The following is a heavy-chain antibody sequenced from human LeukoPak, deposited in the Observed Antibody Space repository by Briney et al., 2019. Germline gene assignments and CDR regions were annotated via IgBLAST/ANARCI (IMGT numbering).Heavy chain of an antibody. CDR2: ISSSGSTI. J-gene: IGHJ4*02. CDR1: GFTFSDYY. D-gene: IGHD3-10*01. CDR3: AKKEAMIRGVPYYYDF. Sequence: GGSLRLSCAASGFTFSDYYMSWIRQAPGKGLEWVSYISSSGSTIYYADSVKGRFTISRDNAKNSLYLQMNSLRAEDTAVYYCAKKEAMIRGVPYYYDFWGQGTLVTVSS. V-gene: IGHV3-11*01.